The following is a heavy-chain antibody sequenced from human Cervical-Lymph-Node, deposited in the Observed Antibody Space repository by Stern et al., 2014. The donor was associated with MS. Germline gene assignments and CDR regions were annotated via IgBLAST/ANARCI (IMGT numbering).Heavy chain of an antibody. J-gene: IGHJ6*02. CDR3: ATDSGWYYEHYYYGVHV. Sequence: VQLVESGGGLVKPGGSLRLSCAASGFTFSDTWISWVRQAPGKGLEWVGRIKSKTDGATTDYAAPVKGRFTISRDDSKNVVSLQMNSLKTEDTAVYYCATDSGWYYEHYYYGVHVWGQGTTVTVSS. CDR2: IKSKTDGATT. CDR1: GFTFSDTW. D-gene: IGHD3-22*01. V-gene: IGHV3-15*01.